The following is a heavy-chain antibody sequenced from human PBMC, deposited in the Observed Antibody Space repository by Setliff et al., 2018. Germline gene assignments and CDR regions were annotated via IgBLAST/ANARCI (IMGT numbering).Heavy chain of an antibody. J-gene: IGHJ3*02. V-gene: IGHV4-38-2*02. CDR3: ARDGPTGYSSSWKPLDAFDI. CDR1: GDSISSTYH. CDR2: IYHSGNT. Sequence: SETLSLTCNVSGDSISSTYHWGWIRQSPGKGLEWIGTIYHSGNTYYNPSLNSRLTISVDTSKNQFSLRLTSVTAADTAVYYCARDGPTGYSSSWKPLDAFDIWGQGTMVTVSS. D-gene: IGHD6-13*01.